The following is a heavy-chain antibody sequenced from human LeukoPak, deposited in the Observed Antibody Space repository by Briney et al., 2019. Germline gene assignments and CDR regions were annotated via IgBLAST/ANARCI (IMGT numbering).Heavy chain of an antibody. D-gene: IGHD3-22*01. CDR3: AKGRDHDSRDYYSLDYFDY. J-gene: IGHJ4*02. Sequence: PGGSLRLSCAVSGFTFRSYGMQSVRQAPGKGLEWVAVISYDGSNKGYADSVKGRFTLSRDNSKNTLYLHMNSLRAEDTAVYYCAKGRDHDSRDYYSLDYFDYWGQGTLVTVSS. CDR1: GFTFRSYG. CDR2: ISYDGSNK. V-gene: IGHV3-30*18.